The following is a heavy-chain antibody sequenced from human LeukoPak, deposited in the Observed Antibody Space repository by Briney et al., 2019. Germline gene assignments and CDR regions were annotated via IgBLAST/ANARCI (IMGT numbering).Heavy chain of an antibody. CDR1: GGSISSGSYY. V-gene: IGHV4-61*02. CDR3: ARGSRQIWSDYYFDY. D-gene: IGHD5-18*01. CDR2: IYTSGST. Sequence: SETLSLTCTVSGGSISSGSYYWSWIRQPAGKGLEWIGRIYTSGSTTYNPSLESRVTISVDTSKNQFSLELSSVTAADTAVYYCARGSRQIWSDYYFDYWGQGTLVTVSS. J-gene: IGHJ4*02.